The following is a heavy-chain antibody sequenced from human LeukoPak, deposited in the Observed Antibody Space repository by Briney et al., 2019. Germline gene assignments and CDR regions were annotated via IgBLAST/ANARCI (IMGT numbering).Heavy chain of an antibody. CDR3: ARGAFYDY. CDR1: GFAFSSYG. J-gene: IGHJ4*02. V-gene: IGHV3-23*01. Sequence: GGSLRLSCAASGFAFSSYGMSWVRQAPGKGLEWVATIGGSGGSTYYADSVKGRFTISRDNSKNTLYLQMNSLRAEDTALYFRARGAFYDYWGQGTLVTVSS. CDR2: IGGSGGST. D-gene: IGHD2/OR15-2a*01.